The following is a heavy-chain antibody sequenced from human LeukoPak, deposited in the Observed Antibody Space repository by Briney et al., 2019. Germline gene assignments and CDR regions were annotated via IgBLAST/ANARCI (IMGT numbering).Heavy chain of an antibody. Sequence: SETLSLTCTVSGGSISSSSYYWSWIRQPAGKGLEWIGRIYTSGSTNYNPSLKSRVTMSVDTSKNQFSLKLSSVTAADTAVYYCAREFIVVVPAASRLYYYYMDVWGKGTTVTISS. CDR3: AREFIVVVPAASRLYYYYMDV. J-gene: IGHJ6*03. V-gene: IGHV4-61*02. CDR1: GGSISSSSYY. CDR2: IYTSGST. D-gene: IGHD2-2*01.